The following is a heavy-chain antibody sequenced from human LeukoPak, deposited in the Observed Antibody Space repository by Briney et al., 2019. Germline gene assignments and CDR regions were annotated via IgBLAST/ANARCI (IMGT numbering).Heavy chain of an antibody. Sequence: GESLKISCKGSGYSFSNYWIAWVRQMPGKGLEWMGIIYPGDSDTRYSPSFQGQVTISADKSISTAYLQWSSLKAPDTAMYYCARREIGSGWYKVDYWGQGTLVTVSS. CDR2: IYPGDSDT. CDR3: ARREIGSGWYKVDY. J-gene: IGHJ4*02. V-gene: IGHV5-51*01. D-gene: IGHD6-19*01. CDR1: GYSFSNYW.